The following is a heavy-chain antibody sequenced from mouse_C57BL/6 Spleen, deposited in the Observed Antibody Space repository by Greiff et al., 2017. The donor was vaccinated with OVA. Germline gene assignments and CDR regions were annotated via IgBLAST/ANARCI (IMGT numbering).Heavy chain of an antibody. Sequence: EVQLQQSGAELVKPGASVKLSCTASGFNINDYYMHWVKQRSEQGLEWIGSIDPEDGETKYAPKFQGKATITADTSSNTAYLQLSSLTSEDTAVYYCARTTVVATPFAYWGQGTLVTVSA. CDR3: ARTTVVATPFAY. CDR2: IDPEDGET. J-gene: IGHJ3*01. CDR1: GFNINDYY. D-gene: IGHD1-1*01. V-gene: IGHV14-2*01.